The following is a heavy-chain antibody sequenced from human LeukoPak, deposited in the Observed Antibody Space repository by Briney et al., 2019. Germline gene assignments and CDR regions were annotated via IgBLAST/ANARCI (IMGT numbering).Heavy chain of an antibody. Sequence: SETLSLTCTVSGGSITSYHWSWIRQPPGKGLEWIGYLYYSGSTNYNPSLKSRVTISVDTSKHPFSLNLRSVTAADTAVYYCARAHGGNVPFDYWGQGTLVTVSS. CDR2: LYYSGST. CDR3: ARAHGGNVPFDY. J-gene: IGHJ4*02. V-gene: IGHV4-59*08. CDR1: GGSITSYH. D-gene: IGHD4-23*01.